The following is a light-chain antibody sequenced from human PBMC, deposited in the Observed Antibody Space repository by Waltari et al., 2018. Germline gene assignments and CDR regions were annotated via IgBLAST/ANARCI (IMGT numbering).Light chain of an antibody. CDR3: SSYTSISTLV. CDR1: SSDVGGYNY. CDR2: DVS. V-gene: IGLV2-14*01. J-gene: IGLJ3*02. Sequence: QSALTQPASVSGSPGQSITISCTGTSSDVGGYNYVSWFQQHPGRAPNLMIYDVSKRPSGVSNRFSGSKSGNAASLTISGLQAEDEADYYCSSYTSISTLVFGVGTKVTVL.